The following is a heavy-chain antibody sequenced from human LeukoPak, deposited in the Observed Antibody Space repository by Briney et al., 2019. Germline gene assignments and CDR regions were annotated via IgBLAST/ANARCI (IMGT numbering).Heavy chain of an antibody. V-gene: IGHV3-66*01. CDR3: AKVKPGPLEY. J-gene: IGHJ4*02. Sequence: GGSLRLSCAASGFTVSSNYMSWVRQAPGKGLEWVSVIYSGGSTYYADTVKGRFTISRDNSKNTLYLQMNSLRAEDTAVYYCAKVKPGPLEYWGQGTPVTVSS. CDR1: GFTVSSNY. CDR2: IYSGGST.